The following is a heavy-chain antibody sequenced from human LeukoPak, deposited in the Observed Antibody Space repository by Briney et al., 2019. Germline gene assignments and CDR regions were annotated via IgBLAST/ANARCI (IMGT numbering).Heavy chain of an antibody. Sequence: SETLSLTCTVSGGSISGGGYYWSWIRQHPGKGLEWIGYIYYSGSTYYNPSLKSRVTISVDTSKNQFSLKLSSVTAADTAVYYCARDVRVLKAGDYAYYYYGMDVWGQGTTVTVSS. CDR1: GGSISGGGYY. CDR2: IYYSGST. CDR3: ARDVRVLKAGDYAYYYYGMDV. V-gene: IGHV4-31*03. J-gene: IGHJ6*02. D-gene: IGHD4-17*01.